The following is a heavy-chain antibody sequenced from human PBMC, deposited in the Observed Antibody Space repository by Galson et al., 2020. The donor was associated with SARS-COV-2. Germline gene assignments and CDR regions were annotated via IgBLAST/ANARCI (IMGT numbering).Heavy chain of an antibody. CDR3: ARGFDY. J-gene: IGHJ4*02. Sequence: ASETLSLTCTVSGGPISSQYWSWIRQPPGKRLEWIGYIYHSGRTNYTPSLKSRVTISVDTSKNQFSLELSSVTAADTAVYDCARGFDYWGQGTLVTVSS. CDR1: GGPISSQY. CDR2: IYHSGRT. V-gene: IGHV4-59*11.